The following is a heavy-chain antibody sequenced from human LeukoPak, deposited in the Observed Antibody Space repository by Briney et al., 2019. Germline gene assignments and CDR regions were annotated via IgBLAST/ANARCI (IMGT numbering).Heavy chain of an antibody. CDR1: GFTFSSYS. CDR2: ISSSSSTI. CDR3: ARDSRGFMITFGGVIAPGVNDAFDI. V-gene: IGHV3-48*04. Sequence: GGSLRLSCAASGFTFSSYSMNWVRQAPGKGLEWVSYISSSSSTIYYADSVKGRFTISRDNAKNSLYLQMNSLRAEDTAVYYCARDSRGFMITFGGVIAPGVNDAFDIWGQGTMVTVSS. D-gene: IGHD3-16*02. J-gene: IGHJ3*02.